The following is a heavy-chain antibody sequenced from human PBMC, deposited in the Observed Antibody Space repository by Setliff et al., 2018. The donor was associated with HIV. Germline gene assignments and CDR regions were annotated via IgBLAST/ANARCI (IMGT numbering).Heavy chain of an antibody. CDR1: GGSISGFY. V-gene: IGHV4-4*07. CDR3: ARSIVPVASGYYYFEY. Sequence: SETLSLTCTVSGGSISGFYWSWIRQSAGKGLEWIGRIHTSGDSDFNPSLKSRVTISVDTSKNQFSLRLSSVAAGDTAVYYCARSIVPVASGYYYFEYWGQGTLVTVS. CDR2: IHTSGDS. J-gene: IGHJ4*02. D-gene: IGHD3-3*01.